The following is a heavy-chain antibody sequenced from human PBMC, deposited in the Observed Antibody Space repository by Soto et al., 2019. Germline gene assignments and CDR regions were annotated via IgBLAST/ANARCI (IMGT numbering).Heavy chain of an antibody. CDR2: ISSSSSTI. CDR3: ASYIAIFGVVHGAFDI. CDR1: GFTFSDYY. J-gene: IGHJ3*02. Sequence: QVQLVESGGGLVKPGGSLRLSCAASGFTFSDYYMSWIRQAPGKGLEWVSYISSSSSTIYYADSVKGRFTISRDNAKNSLYLQMNSLRDEDTAVYYCASYIAIFGVVHGAFDIWGQGTMVTVSS. D-gene: IGHD3-3*01. V-gene: IGHV3-11*04.